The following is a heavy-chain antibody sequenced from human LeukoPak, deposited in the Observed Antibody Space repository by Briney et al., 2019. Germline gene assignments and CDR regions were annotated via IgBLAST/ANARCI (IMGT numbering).Heavy chain of an antibody. Sequence: GGSLRLSCSASGFSFIDFAMHWVRQAPGKGLEWVAVISHDSKTKYHAESVKGRFTISRDNSKNTLYLQMNSLRAEDTAVYYCAKDLYHTCYYDHWGQGTLVTVSS. CDR2: ISHDSKTK. CDR3: AKDLYHTCYYDH. J-gene: IGHJ4*02. V-gene: IGHV3-30*07. CDR1: GFSFIDFA. D-gene: IGHD2-2*01.